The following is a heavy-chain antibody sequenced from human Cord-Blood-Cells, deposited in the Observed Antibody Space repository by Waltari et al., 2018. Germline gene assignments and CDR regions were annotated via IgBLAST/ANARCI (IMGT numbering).Heavy chain of an antibody. Sequence: IRQPPGKGLEWIGEINHSGSTNYNPSLKSRVTISVDTSKNQFSLKLSSVTAADTAVYYCATRAAGNWFDPWGQGTLVTVSS. J-gene: IGHJ5*02. CDR3: ATRAAGNWFDP. CDR2: INHSGST. V-gene: IGHV4-34*01. D-gene: IGHD6-13*01.